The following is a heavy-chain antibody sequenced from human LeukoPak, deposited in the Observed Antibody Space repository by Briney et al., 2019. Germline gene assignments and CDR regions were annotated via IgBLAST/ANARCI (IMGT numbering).Heavy chain of an antibody. D-gene: IGHD5-18*01. V-gene: IGHV3-21*01. Sequence: PGGSLRLSCAASGFTFSSYSMNWVRQAPGKGLEWVSSISSSSSYIYYADSVKGRLTISRDNAKNSLYLQMNSLRAEDTAVYYCAKAVFSVELWLQSPNDYWGQGTLVTVSS. CDR2: ISSSSSYI. CDR1: GFTFSSYS. CDR3: AKAVFSVELWLQSPNDY. J-gene: IGHJ4*02.